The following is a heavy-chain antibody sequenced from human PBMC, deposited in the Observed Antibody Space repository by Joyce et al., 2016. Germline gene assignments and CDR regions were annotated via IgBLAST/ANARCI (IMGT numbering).Heavy chain of an antibody. CDR2: ISASGGST. CDR3: ATWAPTNYDFWSGYSYYFDN. D-gene: IGHD3-3*01. V-gene: IGHV3-23*01. CDR1: GFTFSSYA. Sequence: EVQLLESGGGLVQPGGSLRLSCAASGFTFSSYAMSWVRQGPGNGLEGFSTISASGGSTYYADSVKGRFTISRDNSGDSLYLHMNSLRAEDTAVYYCATWAPTNYDFWSGYSYYFDNWGQGTLVTVSS. J-gene: IGHJ4*02.